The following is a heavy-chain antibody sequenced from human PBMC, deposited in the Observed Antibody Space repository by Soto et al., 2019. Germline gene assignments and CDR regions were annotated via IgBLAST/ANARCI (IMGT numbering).Heavy chain of an antibody. Sequence: SGTLSLTCAFCGGSVSSGNYYLSWIRQPPGKGLEWIGFISYSGSTYYSTSLKSRVTISVDTSKSQFSLNLSFVTAADTAVYYCATMGTPATGLYFFDYWGQGSLVTVSS. J-gene: IGHJ4*02. D-gene: IGHD2-15*01. V-gene: IGHV4-30-4*01. CDR1: GGSVSSGNYY. CDR3: ATMGTPATGLYFFDY. CDR2: ISYSGST.